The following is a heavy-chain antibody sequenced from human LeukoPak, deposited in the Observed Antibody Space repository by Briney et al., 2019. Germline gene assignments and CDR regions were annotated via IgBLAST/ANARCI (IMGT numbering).Heavy chain of an antibody. D-gene: IGHD2-2*01. Sequence: VASVKVSFKASGFTFTSSAVQWVRQARGQRLEWIGWIVVGSGNTNYAQKFQERVTITRDMSTSTAYMELSSLRSEDTAVYYCAAGLQYCSSTSCSVFDYWGQGTLVTASS. CDR2: IVVGSGNT. J-gene: IGHJ4*02. V-gene: IGHV1-58*01. CDR3: AAGLQYCSSTSCSVFDY. CDR1: GFTFTSSA.